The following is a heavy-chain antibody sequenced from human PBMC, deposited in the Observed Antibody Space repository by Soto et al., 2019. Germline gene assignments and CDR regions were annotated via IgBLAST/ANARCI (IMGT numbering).Heavy chain of an antibody. CDR1: GGSISSSSYY. V-gene: IGHV4-39*01. CDR3: ARPVQQWLRSGFDP. J-gene: IGHJ5*02. D-gene: IGHD6-19*01. CDR2: IYYSGST. Sequence: SETLSLTCTVSGGSISSSSYYWGWIRQPPGKGLEWIGSIYYSGSTYYNPSLKSRVTISVDTSKNQFSLKLSSVTAADTAVYYCARPVQQWLRSGFDPWGQGTLVTVSS.